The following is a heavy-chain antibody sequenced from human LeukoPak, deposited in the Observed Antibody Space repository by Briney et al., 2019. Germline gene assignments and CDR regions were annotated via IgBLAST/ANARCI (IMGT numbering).Heavy chain of an antibody. Sequence: PSETLSLTCTVSGGSISSYYWSWIRQPPGKGLEWIGYIYYSGSTNYNPSLKSRVTISVDTSKNQFSLKLSSVTAADTAVYYCARHAPMTTVTTPYFDYWGQGTLVTVSS. D-gene: IGHD4-17*01. CDR3: ARHAPMTTVTTPYFDY. CDR2: IYYSGST. J-gene: IGHJ4*02. CDR1: GGSISSYY. V-gene: IGHV4-59*08.